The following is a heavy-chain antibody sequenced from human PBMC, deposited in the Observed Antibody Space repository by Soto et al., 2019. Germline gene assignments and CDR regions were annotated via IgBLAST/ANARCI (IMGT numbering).Heavy chain of an antibody. Sequence: GASVKVSCKASGYTFTSYYMHWVRQAPGQGLEWMGIINPSGGSTNYAQKFQGRVTMTRDTSTSTVYMELSSLRSEDTAVYYCARDGITGTTDYYYYYGMDVWGQGTTVTVSS. D-gene: IGHD1-7*01. V-gene: IGHV1-46*01. CDR1: GYTFTSYY. CDR3: ARDGITGTTDYYYYYGMDV. CDR2: INPSGGST. J-gene: IGHJ6*02.